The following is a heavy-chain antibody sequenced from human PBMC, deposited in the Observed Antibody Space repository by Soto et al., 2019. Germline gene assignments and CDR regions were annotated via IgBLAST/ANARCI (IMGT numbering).Heavy chain of an antibody. CDR3: GKDPYYYDSSGQNDY. V-gene: IGHV3-30*18. CDR2: ISYDGSNK. D-gene: IGHD3-22*01. CDR1: GFTFSSYG. Sequence: GGSLRLSCAASGFTFSSYGMHWVRQAPGKGLEWVAVISYDGSNKYYADSVKGRFTISRDNSKNTLYLQMNSLRAEDTAVYYCGKDPYYYDSSGQNDYWGQGTLVTVSS. J-gene: IGHJ4*02.